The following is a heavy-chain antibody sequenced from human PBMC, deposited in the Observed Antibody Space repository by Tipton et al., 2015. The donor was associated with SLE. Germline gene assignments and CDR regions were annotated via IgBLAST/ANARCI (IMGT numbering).Heavy chain of an antibody. J-gene: IGHJ3*02. V-gene: IGHV4-59*01. CDR1: GGSISSYY. D-gene: IGHD6-19*01. CDR2: IYYSGNT. CDR3: AREEQQWDACDI. Sequence: LRLSCTVSGGSISSYYWSWIRQPPGKGLEWIGYIYYSGNTNYDPSLKSRVNISVDTSKNQFSLQLNSVTAADTAVYYCAREEQQWDACDIWGQRTMDAVSS.